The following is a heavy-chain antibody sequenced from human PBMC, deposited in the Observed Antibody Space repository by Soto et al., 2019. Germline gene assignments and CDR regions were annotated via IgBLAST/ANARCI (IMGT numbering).Heavy chain of an antibody. Sequence: SETLSLTCAVYGGSFSGYYWSWIRQPPGKGLEWIGEINHSGSTNYNPSLKSRVTISVDTSKNQFSLKLSSVTAADTAVYYCARRGIAALFRSYYFDFWGQGTLVTVSS. CDR3: ARRGIAALFRSYYFDF. V-gene: IGHV4-34*01. CDR2: INHSGST. CDR1: GGSFSGYY. D-gene: IGHD6-13*01. J-gene: IGHJ4*02.